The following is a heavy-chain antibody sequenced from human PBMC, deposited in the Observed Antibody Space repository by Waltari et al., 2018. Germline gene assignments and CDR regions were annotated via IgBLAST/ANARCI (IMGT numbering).Heavy chain of an antibody. V-gene: IGHV4-59*08. CDR1: GGSINTYF. CDR2: IRHTGIT. J-gene: IGHJ4*02. Sequence: QVQVQESGPGPVKPSETLSLPCRVSGGSINTYFWNWIRQPPGKGLQWVGYIRHTGITKSNPSLKSRVTMAVDTSKSQFSLTLTSVSATDTAVYFCARWDSPGRYFGDWGQGTPVTVSS. D-gene: IGHD1-20*01. CDR3: ARWDSPGRYFGD.